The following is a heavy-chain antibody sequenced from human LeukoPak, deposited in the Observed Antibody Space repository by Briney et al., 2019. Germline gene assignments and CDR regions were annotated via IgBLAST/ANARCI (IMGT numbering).Heavy chain of an antibody. J-gene: IGHJ5*02. CDR1: GFTFSSNA. V-gene: IGHV3-30*18. CDR3: AKDLPWFDP. CDR2: ISYDGSNK. Sequence: PGGSLRLSCAASGFTFSSNAMHWVRQAPGKGLEWVAVISYDGSNKYYADSVKGRFTISRDNSKNTLYLQMNSLRAEDTAVYYCAKDLPWFDPWGQGTLVTVSS.